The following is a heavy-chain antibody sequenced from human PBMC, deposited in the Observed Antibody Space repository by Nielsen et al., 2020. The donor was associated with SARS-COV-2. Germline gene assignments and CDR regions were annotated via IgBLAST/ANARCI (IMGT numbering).Heavy chain of an antibody. V-gene: IGHV1-18*01. CDR2: ISAYNGNT. J-gene: IGHJ4*02. CDR1: GYTFTSYG. Sequence: ASVKVSCKASGYTFTSYGISWVRQAPGQGLEWMGWISAYNGNTNYAQKLQGRVTMTTGTSTSTAYMELRSLRSDDTAVYYCARDRYGSGRQDPHPFDYWGQGTLVTVSS. D-gene: IGHD3-10*01. CDR3: ARDRYGSGRQDPHPFDY.